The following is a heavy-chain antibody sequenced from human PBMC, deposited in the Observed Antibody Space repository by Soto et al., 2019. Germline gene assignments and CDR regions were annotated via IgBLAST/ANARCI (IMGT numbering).Heavy chain of an antibody. J-gene: IGHJ6*02. D-gene: IGHD6-13*01. CDR3: ARSRQPRRYYYYGMDV. Sequence: TLSLTCFVSVYSITAGGYYWSWIRHHPGKGLEWIGSFYSSGSIIYNPSLKSRVTISVDTSKNQFSLKLSSVTAADTAVYYCARSRQPRRYYYYGMDVWGQGTTVTVSS. CDR1: VYSITAGGYY. CDR2: FYSSGSI. V-gene: IGHV4-31*03.